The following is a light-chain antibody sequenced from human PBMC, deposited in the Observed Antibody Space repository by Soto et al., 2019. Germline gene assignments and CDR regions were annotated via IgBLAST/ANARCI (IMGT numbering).Light chain of an antibody. CDR1: SSDGGGYNY. V-gene: IGLV2-8*01. CDR2: EVS. CDR3: SSYAGSNTFCV. J-gene: IGLJ1*01. Sequence: QSVLTQPPSASGSPGQSVTISCTGTSSDGGGYNYVSWYQQHPDKAPKLMIYEVSKRPSGVPDRFSGSKSGNTASLTVSGLQAEDEADYYCSSYAGSNTFCVFGTGTKLTVL.